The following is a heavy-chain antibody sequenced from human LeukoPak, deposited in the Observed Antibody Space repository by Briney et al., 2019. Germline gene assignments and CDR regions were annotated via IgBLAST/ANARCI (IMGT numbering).Heavy chain of an antibody. CDR2: ISAYNGNT. J-gene: IGHJ4*02. Sequence: ASVKVSCKASGYTFTSYGISWVRQAPGQGLEWMGWISAYNGNTNYAQKLQGRVNMTTDTSTSTAYMELRSLRSDDTAVYYCARDHCSGGSCYYDYWGQGTLVTVSS. D-gene: IGHD2-15*01. V-gene: IGHV1-18*01. CDR3: ARDHCSGGSCYYDY. CDR1: GYTFTSYG.